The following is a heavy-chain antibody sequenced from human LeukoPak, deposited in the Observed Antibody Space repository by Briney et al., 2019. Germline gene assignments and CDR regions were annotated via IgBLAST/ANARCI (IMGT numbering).Heavy chain of an antibody. CDR3: ATVHMTTVTNDVRDACDM. CDR1: GYTFTNYY. CDR2: LNPKTGVT. J-gene: IGHJ3*02. Sequence: ASVKVSCKASGYTFTNYYMHLVRQAPGQGLEWMGSLNPKTGVTDYAQKFQGRVTLSRDTSISTAYMELSRLRSDDTALYYCATVHMTTVTNDVRDACDMWGQGTMVTVSS. V-gene: IGHV1-2*02. D-gene: IGHD4-17*01.